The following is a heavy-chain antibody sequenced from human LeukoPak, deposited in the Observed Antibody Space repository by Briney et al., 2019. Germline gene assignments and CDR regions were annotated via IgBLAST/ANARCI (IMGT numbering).Heavy chain of an antibody. D-gene: IGHD2-2*01. V-gene: IGHV3-74*01. CDR1: GFSFSSYW. CDR3: ARDSISSSGDLDC. CDR2: INSDGSDT. Sequence: PGGSLRLSCAASGFSFSSYWMHWVRQVPGKGLVWVARINSDGSDTAYADSVKGRFTISRDNAKNSLYLQMNSLRAEDTAVYYCARDSISSSGDLDCWGQGTLVTVSS. J-gene: IGHJ4*02.